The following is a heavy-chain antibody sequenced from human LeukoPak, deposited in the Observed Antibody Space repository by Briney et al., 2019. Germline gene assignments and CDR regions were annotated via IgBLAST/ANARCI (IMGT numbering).Heavy chain of an antibody. D-gene: IGHD3-22*01. Sequence: GGSLRLSCTASEFTLSDYAMSWVRQAPGNGLEWVSFIRSRAFGGTTGYAASVKGRFTMSRDDSKRITYLQMDSLKTEDTAVYYCTKTYYYDSTGYYPEDFQHWGQGALVTVCS. CDR1: EFTLSDYA. V-gene: IGHV3-49*04. CDR3: TKTYYYDSTGYYPEDFQH. CDR2: IRSRAFGGTT. J-gene: IGHJ1*01.